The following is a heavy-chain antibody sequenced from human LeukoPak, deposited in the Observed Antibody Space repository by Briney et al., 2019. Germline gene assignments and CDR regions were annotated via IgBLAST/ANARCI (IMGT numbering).Heavy chain of an antibody. CDR2: IYYSGST. Sequence: SETLSLTCTVSGGSISSYYWSWIRQPPGKGLEWIGYIYYSGSTNYNPSLKSRVTISVDTSNNFFSLRLRSVTAADTAVYFCARGGGYGSGSYYTPYYFDYWGQGTLVTVSS. V-gene: IGHV4-59*01. D-gene: IGHD3-10*01. J-gene: IGHJ4*02. CDR1: GGSISSYY. CDR3: ARGGGYGSGSYYTPYYFDY.